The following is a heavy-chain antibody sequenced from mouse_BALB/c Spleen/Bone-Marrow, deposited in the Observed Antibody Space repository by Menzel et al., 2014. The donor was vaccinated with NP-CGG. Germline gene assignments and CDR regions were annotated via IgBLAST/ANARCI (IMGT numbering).Heavy chain of an antibody. J-gene: IGHJ2*01. V-gene: IGHV1S81*02. Sequence: QVQLKESGAELVKPGASVNLSCKASGYTFTNSWMHWVKQRPEQGLEWIGEINPGNGRTNYNEKFKIKATLSVDKSSSTAYMQLSSLTSEDSAVYYCARTYFDYWGQGTTLTVSS. CDR2: INPGNGRT. CDR3: ARTYFDY. CDR1: GYTFTNSW.